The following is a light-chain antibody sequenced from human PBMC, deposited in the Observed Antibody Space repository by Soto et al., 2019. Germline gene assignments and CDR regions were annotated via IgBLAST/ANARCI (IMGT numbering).Light chain of an antibody. CDR1: QSVSSN. V-gene: IGKV3-15*01. CDR3: QQYVTSPWA. Sequence: MTQSPSTLSLSPGERATLSCRASQSVSSNLAWYQQKPGQAPRLLIYGASTRATGIPGRFSGSGSGTEFTLTISSLQSEDFAVYYCQQYVTSPWAFGQGTKVAIE. CDR2: GAS. J-gene: IGKJ1*01.